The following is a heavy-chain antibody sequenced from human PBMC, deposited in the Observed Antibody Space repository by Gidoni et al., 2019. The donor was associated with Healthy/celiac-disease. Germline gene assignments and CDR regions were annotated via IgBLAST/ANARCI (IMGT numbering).Heavy chain of an antibody. D-gene: IGHD4-17*01. CDR1: GGSISSGGYY. V-gene: IGHV4-31*03. J-gene: IGHJ4*02. CDR3: ARDGDYGDYAVNY. CDR2: IYYSGST. Sequence: QVQLQESGPGLVKPSRTLSLTCPVSGGSISSGGYYWSWIRQHPGKGLEWIGYIYYSGSTYYNPSLKSRVTISVDTSKNQFSLKLSSVTAADTAVYYCARDGDYGDYAVNYWGQGTLVTVSS.